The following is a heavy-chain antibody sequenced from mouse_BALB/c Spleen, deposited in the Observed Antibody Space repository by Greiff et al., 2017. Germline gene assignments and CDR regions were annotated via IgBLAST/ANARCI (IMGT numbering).Heavy chain of an antibody. Sequence: VQLQESGPDLVAPSQSLSITCTVSGFSLTSYGVHWVRQPPGKGLEWLVVIWSDGSTTYNSALKSRLSISKDNSKSQVFLKMNSLQTDDTAMYYCARSYGNYLGWFAYWGQGTLVTVSA. V-gene: IGHV2-6-2*01. CDR3: ARSYGNYLGWFAY. CDR1: GFSLTSYG. J-gene: IGHJ3*01. D-gene: IGHD2-10*02. CDR2: IWSDGST.